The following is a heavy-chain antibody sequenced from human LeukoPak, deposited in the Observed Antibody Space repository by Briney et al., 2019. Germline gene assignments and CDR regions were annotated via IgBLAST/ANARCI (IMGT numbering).Heavy chain of an antibody. CDR1: GFTFSSYW. Sequence: PGGSLRLSCAASGFTFSSYWMSWVRQAPGKGLEWVANIKQDGSEKYYVDSAKGRFTISRDNAKISLYLQMNSLRAEDTAVYYCARGRDLTGPNYYYYYMDVWGKGTTVTVSS. D-gene: IGHD3-9*01. CDR3: ARGRDLTGPNYYYYYMDV. J-gene: IGHJ6*03. CDR2: IKQDGSEK. V-gene: IGHV3-7*01.